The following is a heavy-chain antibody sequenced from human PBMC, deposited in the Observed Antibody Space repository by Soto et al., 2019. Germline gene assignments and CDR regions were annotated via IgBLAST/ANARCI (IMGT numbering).Heavy chain of an antibody. CDR3: ARGGGDYGDYLDY. D-gene: IGHD4-17*01. V-gene: IGHV3-74*01. Sequence: ELQLVESGGGLVQPGGSLRLSCVASGFSFSTYWMHWVRQAPGKGLVWVSRINTAGTTTPYADSVTDRFTISRDNAKNTLYLQMNSLRAEDTAVYYCARGGGDYGDYLDYWGQGALVTVSS. CDR2: INTAGTTT. CDR1: GFSFSTYW. J-gene: IGHJ4*02.